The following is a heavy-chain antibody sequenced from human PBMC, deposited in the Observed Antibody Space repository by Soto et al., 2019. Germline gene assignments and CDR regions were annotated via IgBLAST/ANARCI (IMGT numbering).Heavy chain of an antibody. CDR3: ARALAPVDSL. V-gene: IGHV3-7*01. CDR1: GFTFSNHW. D-gene: IGHD3-22*01. CDR2: IKQDGSER. J-gene: IGHJ4*02. Sequence: PGGSLRLSCAASGFTFSNHWMHWVRQAPGEGLEWVANIKQDGSERYYVDSVKGRFTISRDNTKDSLYLQMNSLRAEDTAVYYCARALAPVDSLWGQGTLVTVSS.